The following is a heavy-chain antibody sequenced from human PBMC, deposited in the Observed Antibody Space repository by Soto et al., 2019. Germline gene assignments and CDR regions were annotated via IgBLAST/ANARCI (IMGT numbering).Heavy chain of an antibody. V-gene: IGHV3-7*01. CDR3: SRSLNS. CDR1: GFTFSTYW. J-gene: IGHJ4*02. Sequence: PRLSCAASGFTFSTYWMDWVRQTPGKGLEWVANINQDGSEKNYVDSVKGRFTISRDNAGNSLYLQMRSLTAEDSALYYCSRSLNSWGQGTLVTVSS. CDR2: INQDGSEK.